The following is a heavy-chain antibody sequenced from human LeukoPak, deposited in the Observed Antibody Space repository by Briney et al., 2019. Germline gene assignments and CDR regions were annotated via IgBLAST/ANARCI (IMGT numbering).Heavy chain of an antibody. V-gene: IGHV4-34*01. CDR3: ARRVDKNDSSGYKVSGYFDY. CDR2: INHSGST. Sequence: SETLSLTCAVYGGSFSGYYWSWLRQPPGKGLEWIGEINHSGSTNYNPSLKSRVTISVDTSKNQFSLKLSSVTAADTAVYYCARRVDKNDSSGYKVSGYFDYWGQGTLVTVSS. D-gene: IGHD3-22*01. CDR1: GGSFSGYY. J-gene: IGHJ4*02.